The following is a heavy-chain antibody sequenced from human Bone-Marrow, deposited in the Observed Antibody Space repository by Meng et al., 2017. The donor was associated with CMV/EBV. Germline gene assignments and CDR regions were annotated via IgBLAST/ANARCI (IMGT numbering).Heavy chain of an antibody. CDR1: GGSF. Sequence: SETLSLTCAIYGGSFWSWIRQPPGKGLEWIGEINHGGDTNYNPSLKSRVTMSADTSKNQFSLKLRSLTAADTAVYYCAREDDYFYYYYGMDVWGQGTTVTVSS. J-gene: IGHJ6*02. V-gene: IGHV4-34*01. D-gene: IGHD2/OR15-2a*01. CDR3: AREDDYFYYYYGMDV. CDR2: INHGGDT.